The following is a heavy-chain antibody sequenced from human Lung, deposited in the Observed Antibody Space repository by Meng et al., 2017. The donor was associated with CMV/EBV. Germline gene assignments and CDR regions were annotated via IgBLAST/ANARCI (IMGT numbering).Heavy chain of an antibody. CDR1: GFSVGSEY. V-gene: IGHV3-53*01. Sequence: GESLKISCAASGFSVGSEYMSWVRQAPGKGLEWVSLKYSGGITRYSDSVRGRFTITRDSSKNTLFLQMNSLRAEDTAVYYCAGNSESRHWGQGTLVSVSS. D-gene: IGHD2/OR15-2a*01. CDR3: AGNSESRH. J-gene: IGHJ4*02. CDR2: KYSGGIT.